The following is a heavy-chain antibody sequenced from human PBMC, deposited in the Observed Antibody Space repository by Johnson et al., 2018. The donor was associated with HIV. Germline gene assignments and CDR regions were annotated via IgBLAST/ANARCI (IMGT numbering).Heavy chain of an antibody. Sequence: QMLLVESGGGVVQPGRSLRLSCAASGFTFSTYAIHWVRQAPGKGLEWVALISYDGSNRYYADSVKGRFTISRDNSKNTLFLQMNSLRVEDTAVYYCARAQTYYDFWSGYDAFDIWGQGTMVTVSS. V-gene: IGHV3-30*04. D-gene: IGHD3-3*01. CDR2: ISYDGSNR. CDR1: GFTFSTYA. J-gene: IGHJ3*02. CDR3: ARAQTYYDFWSGYDAFDI.